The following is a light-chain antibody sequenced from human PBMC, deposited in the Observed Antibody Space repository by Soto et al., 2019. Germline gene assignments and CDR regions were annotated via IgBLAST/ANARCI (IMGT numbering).Light chain of an antibody. CDR2: GVT. Sequence: QSVLTQPASVSGSTGQSSTISFTGTSSDIGGYNYVCWYQQHPGKAPELMIYGVTNRPSGVSNRFSGSKSGNTASLTISGLQAEDEADYYCSSHTSSATLYVFGTGTKVTVL. J-gene: IGLJ1*01. CDR1: SSDIGGYNY. CDR3: SSHTSSATLYV. V-gene: IGLV2-14*01.